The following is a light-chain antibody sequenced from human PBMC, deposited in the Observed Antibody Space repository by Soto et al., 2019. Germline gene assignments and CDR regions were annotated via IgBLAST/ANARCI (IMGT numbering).Light chain of an antibody. Sequence: QSVLTQTPSASGTPGQKVAISCSGSNTNIGSNAVNWYQHVPGAAPKLLIYSNSQRTSGVPDRFSGPKSGTSASLAISGLQSEDEADYYCVAWDDRVTGLVFGGGTKLTVL. J-gene: IGLJ3*02. V-gene: IGLV1-44*01. CDR1: NTNIGSNA. CDR3: VAWDDRVTGLV. CDR2: SNS.